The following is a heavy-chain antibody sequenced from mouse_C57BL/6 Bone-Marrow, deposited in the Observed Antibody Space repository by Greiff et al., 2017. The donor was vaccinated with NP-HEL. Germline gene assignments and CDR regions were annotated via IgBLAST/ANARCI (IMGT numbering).Heavy chain of an antibody. CDR2: INYDGSST. CDR1: GFTFSDYY. Sequence: EVMLVESEGGLVQPGSSMKLSCTASGFTFSDYYMAWVRQVPEKGLEWVANINYDGSSTYYLDSLKSRFIISRDNAKNILYLQMIRLKSEDTATYYCAREGGLRRRTYAMDYWGQGTSVTVSS. V-gene: IGHV5-16*01. D-gene: IGHD2-4*01. J-gene: IGHJ4*01. CDR3: AREGGLRRRTYAMDY.